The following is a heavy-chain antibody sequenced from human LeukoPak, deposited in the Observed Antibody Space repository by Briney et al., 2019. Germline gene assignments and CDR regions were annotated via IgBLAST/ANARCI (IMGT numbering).Heavy chain of an antibody. V-gene: IGHV4-39*01. CDR3: ARGGS. Sequence: PSETLSLTCTVSGGSISGSSYYWGWSRQPPGEGLEWIGSISYSGSTYYNPSLKSRVTISVDTSKNQFSLKLSSVTAADTAVYYCARGGSWGQGTLVTVSS. CDR1: GGSISGSSYY. CDR2: ISYSGST. J-gene: IGHJ5*02.